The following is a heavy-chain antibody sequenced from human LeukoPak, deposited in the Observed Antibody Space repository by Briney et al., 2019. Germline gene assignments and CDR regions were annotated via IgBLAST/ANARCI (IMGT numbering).Heavy chain of an antibody. CDR2: IGAYNGNT. Sequence: ASVKVSCKASGYTFTSYGISWVRQAPGQWLEWMGWIGAYNGNTNYAQKLQGRVTMTTDTSTSTAYMELRSLRSDDTAVYYCARVPPVATIPYYYYGMDVWGQGTTVTVSS. D-gene: IGHD5-12*01. CDR1: GYTFTSYG. J-gene: IGHJ6*02. CDR3: ARVPPVATIPYYYYGMDV. V-gene: IGHV1-18*01.